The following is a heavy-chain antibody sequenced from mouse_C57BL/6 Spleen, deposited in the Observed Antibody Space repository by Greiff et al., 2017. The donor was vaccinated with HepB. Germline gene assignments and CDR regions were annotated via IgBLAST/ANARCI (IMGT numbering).Heavy chain of an antibody. V-gene: IGHV5-12*01. Sequence: EVKLVESGGGLVQPGGSLKLSCAASGFTFSDYYMYWVRQTPEKRLEWVAYIRNGGGSTYYPDTVKGRFTISRDNAKNTLYLQMSRLKSEDTAMYYCARLASYFDVWGTGTTVTVSS. D-gene: IGHD6-1*01. CDR2: IRNGGGST. J-gene: IGHJ1*03. CDR1: GFTFSDYY. CDR3: ARLASYFDV.